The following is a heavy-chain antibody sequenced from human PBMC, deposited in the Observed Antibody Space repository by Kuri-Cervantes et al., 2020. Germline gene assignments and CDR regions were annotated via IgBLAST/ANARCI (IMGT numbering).Heavy chain of an antibody. J-gene: IGHJ5*02. Sequence: GESLKISCAASGFTFSSYSMNWVRQAPGKGLEWVSSISSSSSYIYYADSVKGRLTISRDNAKNSLYLQMNSLRAEDTAVYYCARASREHYYDSSGYLAWFDPWGQGTLVTVSS. CDR2: ISSSSSYI. CDR1: GFTFSSYS. CDR3: ARASREHYYDSSGYLAWFDP. D-gene: IGHD3-22*01. V-gene: IGHV3-21*01.